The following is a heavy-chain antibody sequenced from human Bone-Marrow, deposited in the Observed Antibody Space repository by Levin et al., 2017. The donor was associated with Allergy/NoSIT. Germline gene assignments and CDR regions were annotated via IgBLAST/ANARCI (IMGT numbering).Heavy chain of an antibody. CDR1: GFTFSSYS. CDR2: ISSSSSYI. CDR3: ARDLEMATIASSLGY. D-gene: IGHD5-24*01. J-gene: IGHJ4*02. V-gene: IGHV3-21*01. Sequence: GGSLRLSCAASGFTFSSYSMNWVRQAPGKGLEWVSSISSSSSYIYYADSVKGRFTISRDNAKNSLYLQMNSLRAEDTAVYYCARDLEMATIASSLGYWGQGTLVTVSS.